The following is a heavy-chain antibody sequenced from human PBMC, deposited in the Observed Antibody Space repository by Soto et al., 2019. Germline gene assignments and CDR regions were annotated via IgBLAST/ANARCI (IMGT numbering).Heavy chain of an antibody. D-gene: IGHD1-26*01. CDR2: ISYDGSNK. CDR3: AKVLLIPGLVGATGQYYIDY. CDR1: GFTFSSYG. J-gene: IGHJ4*02. Sequence: PGGSLRLSCAASGFTFSSYGMHWVRQAPGKGLEWVAVISYDGSNKYYADSVKGRFTISRDNSKNTLYLQMNSLRAEDTAVYYFAKVLLIPGLVGATGQYYIDYWGQGTLVTVSS. V-gene: IGHV3-30*18.